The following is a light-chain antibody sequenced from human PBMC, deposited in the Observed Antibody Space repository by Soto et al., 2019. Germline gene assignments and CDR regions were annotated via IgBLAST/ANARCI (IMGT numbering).Light chain of an antibody. J-gene: IGKJ5*01. CDR3: QQRADWPIT. CDR1: QSVSSS. V-gene: IGKV3-11*01. Sequence: EIVLTQSPVTLSLSPGERATLSCRASQSVSSSLAWYQQKPGQAPRLLIYDASNRATGIPARFSGSGSGTDFTLTISSLEPDDFAVYYCQQRADWPITFGQGTRLEIK. CDR2: DAS.